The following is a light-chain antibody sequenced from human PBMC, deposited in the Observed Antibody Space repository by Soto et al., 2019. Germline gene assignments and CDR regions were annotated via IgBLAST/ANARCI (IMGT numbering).Light chain of an antibody. V-gene: IGKV3-11*01. CDR2: DAS. CDR1: QSVCTY. Sequence: EGVLTQSPATLYLSPGERATRSCRASQSVCTYLAWYQQKPCQPPRLLIYDASNRSTCIPDRFSGSGSGTDFILTINSLEPEDFAVYYCQQRRKWITFGQGTRLEIK. J-gene: IGKJ5*01. CDR3: QQRRKWIT.